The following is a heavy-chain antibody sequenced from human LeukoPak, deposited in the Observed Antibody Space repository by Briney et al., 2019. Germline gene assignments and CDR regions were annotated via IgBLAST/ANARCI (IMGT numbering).Heavy chain of an antibody. V-gene: IGHV4-38-2*02. CDR2: IYHSGST. D-gene: IGHD2-21*01. CDR3: VRALRISTPRGRGVSPLDY. Sequence: TSETLSLTGTVSGYSIDSVYYWGWIRQPPGKGLEWIGSIYHSGSTYYNPSLKSRVTISMDTSKNQFSLKLTSVTAADTAVYYCVRALRISTPRGRGVSPLDYWGQGTLVTVSS. CDR1: GYSIDSVYY. J-gene: IGHJ4*02.